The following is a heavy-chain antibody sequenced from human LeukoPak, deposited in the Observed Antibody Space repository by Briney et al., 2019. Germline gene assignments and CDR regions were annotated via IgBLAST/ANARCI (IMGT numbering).Heavy chain of an antibody. J-gene: IGHJ4*02. CDR1: GFTFSSFD. Sequence: GGSLRLSCAASGFTFSSFDMHWVRQAAGKGLEWVSGIGAAGDTYSLASVKGRFTISRENGKNSLYLQMNSLRAGDTGVYYCARVAYGSGSYHFDYWGQGMLVTVSS. V-gene: IGHV3-13*04. CDR3: ARVAYGSGSYHFDY. CDR2: IGAAGDT. D-gene: IGHD3-10*01.